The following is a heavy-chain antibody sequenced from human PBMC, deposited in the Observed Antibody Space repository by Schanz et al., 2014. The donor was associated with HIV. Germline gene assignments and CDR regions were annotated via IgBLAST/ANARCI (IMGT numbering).Heavy chain of an antibody. CDR1: GGTFSTYS. J-gene: IGHJ4*02. Sequence: QVQLVQSGAEVKKPGSSVKVSCKASGGTFSTYSISWVRQAPGQGLEWMGGIIPIFGTRNYAHKFQGRVTMTADESTTTTYMEVRSLRSEDTAVYYCARAGYCSGGSCSPWYFDYWGQGTLVSVSS. V-gene: IGHV1-69*01. CDR2: IIPIFGTR. D-gene: IGHD2-15*01. CDR3: ARAGYCSGGSCSPWYFDY.